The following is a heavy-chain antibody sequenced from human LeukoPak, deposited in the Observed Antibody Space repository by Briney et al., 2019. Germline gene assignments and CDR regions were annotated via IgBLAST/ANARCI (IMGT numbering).Heavy chain of an antibody. J-gene: IGHJ3*02. CDR2: ISAYNGTT. Sequence: ASVKVSYKASGYTFTSYGINWVRQAAGQRLEWMGGISAYNGTTNYAQKLQGRVTMTRDTSTSTVYMELRSLRSDDTALYYCARGGDLRVVGAFDIWGQGTMVSVSS. V-gene: IGHV1-18*01. CDR1: GYTFTSYG. D-gene: IGHD3-22*01. CDR3: ARGGDLRVVGAFDI.